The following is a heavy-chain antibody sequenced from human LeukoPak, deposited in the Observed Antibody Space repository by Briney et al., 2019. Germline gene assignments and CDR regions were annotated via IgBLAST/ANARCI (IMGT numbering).Heavy chain of an antibody. D-gene: IGHD3-22*01. Sequence: LRGCLRLSRAASVFSSSSYSMNWVRPAPRKGLDWVSSISSSSSYINYADSVKGRFTISRDNAKNSLYLQMNSLRAEDTAVYYCERDVGSSGYQDYWGQGTLVTVSS. CDR2: ISSSSSYI. V-gene: IGHV3-21*06. CDR1: VFSSSSYS. J-gene: IGHJ4*02. CDR3: ERDVGSSGYQDY.